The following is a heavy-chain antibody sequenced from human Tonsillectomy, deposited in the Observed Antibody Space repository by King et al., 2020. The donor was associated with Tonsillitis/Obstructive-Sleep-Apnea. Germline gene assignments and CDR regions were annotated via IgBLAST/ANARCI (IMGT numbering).Heavy chain of an antibody. Sequence: VQLVESGGGLVKPGGSLRLSCAASGFTFINAWMSWVRQAPGKGLEWVGRIKSESAGGTTDYAAPVKGRFSISRDDSKNTLYLQMNSLKTEDTAVYYCATDVPVPLSQIDDWGQGTLVTVSS. CDR1: GFTFINAW. D-gene: IGHD3-16*02. CDR2: IKSESAGGTT. V-gene: IGHV3-15*01. CDR3: ATDVPVPLSQIDD. J-gene: IGHJ4*02.